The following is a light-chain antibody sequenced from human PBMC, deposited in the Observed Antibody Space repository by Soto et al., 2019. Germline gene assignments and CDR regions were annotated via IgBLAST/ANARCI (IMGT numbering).Light chain of an antibody. J-gene: IGKJ3*01. V-gene: IGKV3-20*01. CDR3: QHYGNSLFT. CDR1: QSVSSSY. CDR2: GAS. Sequence: ELVLTQSPGTLSLSPGERATLSCRASQSVSSSYLAWYHHKPGQAPGLLIYGASSRATGIPDRFSGSGSGTDFTLTISRLEPEDFAVYYCQHYGNSLFTFGPGTKADIK.